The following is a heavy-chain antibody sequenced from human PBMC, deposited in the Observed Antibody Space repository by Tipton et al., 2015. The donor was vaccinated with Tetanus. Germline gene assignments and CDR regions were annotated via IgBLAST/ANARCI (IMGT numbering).Heavy chain of an antibody. J-gene: IGHJ4*02. CDR3: VRRRYSAYTGYLDL. D-gene: IGHD3-16*01. CDR1: GDSVSSNGAS. CDR2: TYYESKWNH. V-gene: IGHV6-1*01. Sequence: GLVKPSQTLSLTCVISGDSVSSNGASWNWFRQSPSRGLEWLGRTYYESKWNHDYAVSVKSRITINADTSKNQVSLQLKSVTHEDTAVYFCVRRRYSAYTGYLDLWGQGTLVPVSS.